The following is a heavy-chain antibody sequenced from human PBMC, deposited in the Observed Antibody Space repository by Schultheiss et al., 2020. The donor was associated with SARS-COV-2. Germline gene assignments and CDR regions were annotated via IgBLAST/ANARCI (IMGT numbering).Heavy chain of an antibody. Sequence: SETLSLTCTVSGGSISSGGYYWGWIRQPPGKGLEWIGEINHSGSTNYNPSLKSRVTISVDTSKNQFSLKLSSVTAADTAVYYCAVTLRADRSGSAEYFQHWGQGTLVTVSS. V-gene: IGHV4-39*07. CDR3: AVTLRADRSGSAEYFQH. J-gene: IGHJ1*01. D-gene: IGHD2-15*01. CDR2: INHSGST. CDR1: GGSISSGGYY.